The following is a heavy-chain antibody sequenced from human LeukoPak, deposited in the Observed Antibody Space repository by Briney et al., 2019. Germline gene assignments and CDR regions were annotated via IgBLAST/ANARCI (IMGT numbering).Heavy chain of an antibody. V-gene: IGHV3-21*06. CDR1: GFPFSSYT. D-gene: IGHD4-17*01. CDR3: ASRNYGEEY. CDR2: ISYSSSYI. Sequence: GRSLRISCVGSGFPFSSYTLFWVRQAPGKGLEWVSSISYSSSYIYYGDSVKGRFTISRDNTKNSLNLQMDSLRTEDTAVYYCASRNYGEEYWGQGTLVTVSS. J-gene: IGHJ4*02.